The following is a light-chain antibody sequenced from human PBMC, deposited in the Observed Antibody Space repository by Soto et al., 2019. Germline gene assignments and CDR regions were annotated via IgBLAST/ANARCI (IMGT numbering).Light chain of an antibody. CDR1: QSNRSY. Sequence: EFVLTQSPSTLSVSPGETATLSCRASQSNRSYLAWYQQKAGQAPRLLIYGASMRATGVPTRFSGSGGGTYFTFTISSLQAEDIAKYYCQQNDNLPPTFGEGTKVDIK. CDR3: QQNDNLPPT. V-gene: IGKV3-15*01. J-gene: IGKJ4*02. CDR2: GAS.